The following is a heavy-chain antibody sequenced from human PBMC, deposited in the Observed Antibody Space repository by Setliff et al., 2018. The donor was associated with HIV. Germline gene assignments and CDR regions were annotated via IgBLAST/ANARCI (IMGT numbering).Heavy chain of an antibody. CDR1: GFTFCSYS. CDR2: ISSGSSTI. Sequence: GGSLSLSCAASGFTFCSYSMHWVRQAPGKGLEWVSSISSGSSTIYYADSVKGRFTISRDNAKNSLYLQMNSLRAEGTAVYYCARHSSSWGYYFDYWGQGTLVTVSS. CDR3: ARHSSSWGYYFDY. D-gene: IGHD6-13*01. J-gene: IGHJ4*02. V-gene: IGHV3-48*01.